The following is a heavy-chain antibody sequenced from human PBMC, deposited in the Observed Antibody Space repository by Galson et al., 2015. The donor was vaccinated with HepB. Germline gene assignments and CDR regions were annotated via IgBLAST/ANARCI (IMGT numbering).Heavy chain of an antibody. J-gene: IGHJ4*02. Sequence: SVKVSCKASGYTFTRYAMHWVRQAPGQRLEWMGWINAGNGNTKYSQKFQGRVTITRDTSASTAYMKLSSLRSEDTAVYYCARRRSVGCSSTSCSHLDYWGQGTLVTVSS. D-gene: IGHD2-2*01. V-gene: IGHV1-3*01. CDR2: INAGNGNT. CDR3: ARRRSVGCSSTSCSHLDY. CDR1: GYTFTRYA.